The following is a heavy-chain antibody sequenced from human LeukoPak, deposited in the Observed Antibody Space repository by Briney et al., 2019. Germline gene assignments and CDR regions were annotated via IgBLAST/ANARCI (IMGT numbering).Heavy chain of an antibody. J-gene: IGHJ6*02. D-gene: IGHD3-22*01. Sequence: ASVKVSCKASGYTFTSYGISWVRQAPGQGLEWMGWISAYSGNTNYAQKLQGRVTMTTDTSTSTAYMELRSLRSDDTAVYYCARSDDYYDSSGYYYYYYGMDVWGQGTTVTVSS. CDR1: GYTFTSYG. CDR3: ARSDDYYDSSGYYYYYYGMDV. CDR2: ISAYSGNT. V-gene: IGHV1-18*01.